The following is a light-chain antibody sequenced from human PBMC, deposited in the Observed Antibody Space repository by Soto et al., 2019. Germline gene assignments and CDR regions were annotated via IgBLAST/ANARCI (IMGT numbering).Light chain of an antibody. CDR1: QRISSW. J-gene: IGKJ1*01. CDR3: QQYTLGGT. V-gene: IGKV1-5*03. Sequence: DIQMTQSPSTLSASGGDRVTITCRASQRISSWVAWYQHKPGKAPKLLLYKASSLESGDPSRFSGSGSGTEFNFTISNRQPDDFATYYCQQYTLGGTFGQGTKVEIK. CDR2: KAS.